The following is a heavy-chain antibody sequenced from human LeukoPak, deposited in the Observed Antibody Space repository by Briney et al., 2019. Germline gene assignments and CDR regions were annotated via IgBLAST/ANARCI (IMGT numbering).Heavy chain of an antibody. V-gene: IGHV4-38-2*02. J-gene: IGHJ6*03. CDR2: IYRSGST. D-gene: IGHD2-2*01. CDR3: ARGDCSSTICYSPMDV. Sequence: PSETLSLTCTVSGYSISSGYYWVWIRQIPGKGLEWIGSIYRSGSTNYNPSLKSRVTISVDTSKNQFSLKVNSVTAADTALYYCARGDCSSTICYSPMDVWGKGTTVTVSS. CDR1: GYSISSGYY.